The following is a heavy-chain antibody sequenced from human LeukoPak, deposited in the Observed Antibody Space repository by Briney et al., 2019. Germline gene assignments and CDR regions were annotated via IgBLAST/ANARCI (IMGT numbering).Heavy chain of an antibody. CDR2: IIPILGIA. D-gene: IGHD3-10*01. CDR3: ARGGLWFGESHLDY. Sequence: SVQVSCKASGGTFSSYAISWVRQAPGQGLEWMGRIIPILGIANYAQKFQGRVTITADKSTSTAYMELSSLRSEDTAVYYCARGGLWFGESHLDYWGQGTLVTVSS. J-gene: IGHJ4*02. V-gene: IGHV1-69*04. CDR1: GGTFSSYA.